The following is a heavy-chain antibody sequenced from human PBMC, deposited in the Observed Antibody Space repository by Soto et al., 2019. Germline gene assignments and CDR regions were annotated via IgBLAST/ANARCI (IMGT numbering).Heavy chain of an antibody. CDR3: ARRYCTSTSCYYFDL. CDR2: INPSGGIT. Sequence: AAVKVSCKACGCTFTSSYIHWVRQAPGQGLEWMGIINPSGGITSYAQKFQGRVTMTRDTSTSTVYMGLSNLTSDDTAIYYCARRYCTSTSCYYFDLWGQGTLVTVSS. J-gene: IGHJ4*02. V-gene: IGHV1-46*01. D-gene: IGHD2-2*01. CDR1: GCTFTSSY.